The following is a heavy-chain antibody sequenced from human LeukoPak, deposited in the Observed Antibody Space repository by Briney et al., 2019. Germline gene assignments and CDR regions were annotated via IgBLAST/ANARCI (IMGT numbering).Heavy chain of an antibody. J-gene: IGHJ4*02. D-gene: IGHD2-15*01. CDR3: AKGLRVQAAPEDY. Sequence: GGSLRLSCAASGFTFDDYAMHWVRQAPGKGLEWVSGISWNSGSIGYADSVKGRFTISRDNAKNSLYLQMNSLRAEDTALYYCAKGLRVQAAPEDYWGQGTLVTVSS. CDR2: ISWNSGSI. CDR1: GFTFDDYA. V-gene: IGHV3-9*01.